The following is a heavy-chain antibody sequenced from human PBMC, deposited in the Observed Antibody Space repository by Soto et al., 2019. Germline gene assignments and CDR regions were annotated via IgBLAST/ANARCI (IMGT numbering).Heavy chain of an antibody. CDR2: IIPIFGTA. Sequence: QVQLVQSGAEVKKPGSSVKVSCKASGGTFSSYAISWVRQAPGQGLEWMGGIIPIFGTANYAQKFQGRVTITADESTSKAYMELSSLRSEDTAVYYCARVVRLYGDFHYFDYWGQGTLVTVSS. D-gene: IGHD4-17*01. CDR3: ARVVRLYGDFHYFDY. J-gene: IGHJ4*02. V-gene: IGHV1-69*01. CDR1: GGTFSSYA.